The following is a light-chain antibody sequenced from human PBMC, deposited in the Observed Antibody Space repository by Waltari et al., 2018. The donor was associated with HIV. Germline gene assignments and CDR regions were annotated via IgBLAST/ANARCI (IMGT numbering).Light chain of an antibody. CDR2: ASS. CDR1: QNIDDY. CDR3: QQSYSRPRT. V-gene: IGKV1-39*01. Sequence: DIQMTQSPSSLSASVGDRVTINCRSSQNIDDYLNWYKQKPGKAPKLLIYASSTFQSGVPSRFVGSGSGTDFTLTISSLQPEEFATYYCQQSYSRPRTFGQVTKVEI. J-gene: IGKJ1*01.